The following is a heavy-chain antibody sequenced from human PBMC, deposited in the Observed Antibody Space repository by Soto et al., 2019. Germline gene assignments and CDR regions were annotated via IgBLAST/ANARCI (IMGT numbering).Heavy chain of an antibody. V-gene: IGHV3-23*01. CDR2: ISGSGGST. D-gene: IGHD3-10*01. CDR1: GFTFSSYA. J-gene: IGHJ4*02. Sequence: GGSLRLSCAASGFTFSSYAMSWVRQAPGKGLEWVSAISGSGGSTYYADSVKGRFTISRDNSKNTLYLQMNSLRAEDTAVYYCARAKRITMVREVLFLFDYWGQGTLVTVSS. CDR3: ARAKRITMVREVLFLFDY.